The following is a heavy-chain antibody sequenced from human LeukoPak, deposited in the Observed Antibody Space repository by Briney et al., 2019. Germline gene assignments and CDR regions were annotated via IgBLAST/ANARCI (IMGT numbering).Heavy chain of an antibody. CDR1: GFTFSSYW. CDR2: INSDGRRT. V-gene: IGHV3-74*01. D-gene: IGHD6-6*01. J-gene: IGHJ3*02. CDR3: ASLFLCYGCSSSSASVNI. Sequence: GGSLRLSCAVSGFTFSSYWMHWVRQAPGKGLVWVSRINSDGRRTTYAESVKGRFTISRDNAKNTLYLQMNSLRAEDTAVYYCASLFLCYGCSSSSASVNIWGQGTMVTVSS.